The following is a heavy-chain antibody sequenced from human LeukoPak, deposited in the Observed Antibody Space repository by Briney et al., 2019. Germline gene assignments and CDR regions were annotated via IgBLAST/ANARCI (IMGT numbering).Heavy chain of an antibody. CDR3: ARGVEPLAANTLAY. J-gene: IGHJ4*02. Sequence: PGGSLRLSCAASGFTVITNDMTWVRQAPGKGLEWVSVLYSDGNTKYSDSVEGGFIISRDNSKNTLYLEMNSLSPDDTAVYYCARGVEPLAANTLAYWGQGTLVTVSS. V-gene: IGHV3-53*01. D-gene: IGHD1-14*01. CDR1: GFTVITND. CDR2: LYSDGNT.